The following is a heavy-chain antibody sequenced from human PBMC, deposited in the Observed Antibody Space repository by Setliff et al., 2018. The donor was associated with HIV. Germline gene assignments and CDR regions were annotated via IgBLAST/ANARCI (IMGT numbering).Heavy chain of an antibody. V-gene: IGHV3-23*01. CDR3: AKDYYDFVWGSSLAY. D-gene: IGHD3-16*01. Sequence: GGSLRPSCAASGFTFSSYAMSWVRQAPGKGLEWVSAISGSGGSTYYADSVKGRFTTSRDNSKNTLYLQMNSLRAEDTAVYYCAKDYYDFVWGSSLAYWGQGTLVTVSS. CDR2: ISGSGGST. J-gene: IGHJ4*02. CDR1: GFTFSSYA.